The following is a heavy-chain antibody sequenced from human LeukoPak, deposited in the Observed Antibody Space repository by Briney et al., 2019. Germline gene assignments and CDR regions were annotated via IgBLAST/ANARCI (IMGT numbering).Heavy chain of an antibody. J-gene: IGHJ4*02. CDR1: GYSFISYW. CDR2: IYFGDSDP. V-gene: IGHV5-51*01. Sequence: GESLKISCKGSGYSFISYWIGWLRQMPGKGLEWMGVIYFGDSDPRYSPSFQGQVTISADKSITTAYLQWSSLKASDTAMYYCARSTGSSSSWEFDYWGQGTPVTVSS. CDR3: ARSTGSSSSWEFDY. D-gene: IGHD6-13*01.